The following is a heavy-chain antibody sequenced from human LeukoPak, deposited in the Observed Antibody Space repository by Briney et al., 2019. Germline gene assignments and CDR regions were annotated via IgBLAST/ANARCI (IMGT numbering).Heavy chain of an antibody. D-gene: IGHD5-12*01. Sequence: PGGSLRLSCAASGFTVSSNYMSWVRQAPGKGLEWVSVIYSGGSTYYADSVKGRFTISRDNSKNTLYLQMNSLRAEDTAVYYCARGYLGVVATTDAFDIWGQGTMVTVSS. CDR1: GFTVSSNY. V-gene: IGHV3-66*01. CDR2: IYSGGST. J-gene: IGHJ3*02. CDR3: ARGYLGVVATTDAFDI.